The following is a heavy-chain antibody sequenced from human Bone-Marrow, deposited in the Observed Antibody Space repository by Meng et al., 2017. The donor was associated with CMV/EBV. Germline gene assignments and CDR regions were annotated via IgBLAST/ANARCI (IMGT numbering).Heavy chain of an antibody. V-gene: IGHV4-59*01. J-gene: IGHJ6*02. D-gene: IGHD6-13*01. CDR3: ARDPIYRAAAGYYYYYGMDV. CDR2: IYYSGST. CDR1: GGSISSYY. Sequence: SGILSLTCTVLGGSISSYYWSWIRQPPGKGLEWIGYIYYSGSTNYNPPLKSRVTISVDTSKNQFSLKLSSVTAADTAVYYCARDPIYRAAAGYYYYYGMDVWGQGTTVTVSS.